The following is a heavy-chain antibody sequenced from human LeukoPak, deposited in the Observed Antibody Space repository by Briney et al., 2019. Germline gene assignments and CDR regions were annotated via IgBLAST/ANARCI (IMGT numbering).Heavy chain of an antibody. V-gene: IGHV4-31*03. CDR2: IYYSGST. J-gene: IGHJ2*01. Sequence: SETLSLTCTVSGGSISSGGYYWSWIRQHPGKGLEWIGYIYYSGSTYYNPSLKSRVTISVDTSKNQFSLKLSSVTAADTAVYYCARVGYYDSSGYSPPNWYFDLWGRGTLVTVSS. D-gene: IGHD3-22*01. CDR3: ARVGYYDSSGYSPPNWYFDL. CDR1: GGSISSGGYY.